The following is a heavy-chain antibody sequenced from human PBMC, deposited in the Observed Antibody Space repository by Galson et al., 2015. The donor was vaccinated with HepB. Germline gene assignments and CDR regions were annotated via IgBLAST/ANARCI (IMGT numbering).Heavy chain of an antibody. V-gene: IGHV3-48*01. CDR1: GFTFGSYN. D-gene: IGHD2-8*01. CDR3: VRVVDGVSGADY. Sequence: SLRLSCAASGFTFGSYNMIWVRQAPGKGLEYISYITTTSSVMFYADSVRGRFSTSRDNAKDSLYLQMSSLRVEDTAVYYCVRVVDGVSGADYWGRGTLVTVSS. CDR2: ITTTSSVM. J-gene: IGHJ4*02.